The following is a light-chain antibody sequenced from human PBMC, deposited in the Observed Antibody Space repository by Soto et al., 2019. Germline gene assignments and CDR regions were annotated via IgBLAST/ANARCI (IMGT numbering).Light chain of an antibody. V-gene: IGKV3-11*01. Sequence: EIVLTQSPATLSLSPGERATLSCRASQSVSSYLAWYQQKPGQAPRLLIHDTSNRATGVPARFSGSGSGTDFTLTISSLEPEDFAVYYCQHRSNWPRYTFGQGTKLEIK. J-gene: IGKJ2*01. CDR3: QHRSNWPRYT. CDR1: QSVSSY. CDR2: DTS.